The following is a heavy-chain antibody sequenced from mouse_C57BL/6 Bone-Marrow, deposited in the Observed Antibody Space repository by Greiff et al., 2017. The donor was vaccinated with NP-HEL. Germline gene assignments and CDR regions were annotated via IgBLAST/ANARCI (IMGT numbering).Heavy chain of an antibody. V-gene: IGHV1-59*01. CDR3: ASNPSITSVVDSYFDV. Sequence: VQLQQPGAELVRPGTSVKLSCKASGYTFTSYWMHWVKQRPGQGLEWIGVIDPSDSYTNYNQKFKGKATLTVDTSSSTAYMQLSSLTSEVSSIYFCASNPSITSVVDSYFDVWGTGTTVTVSS. CDR1: GYTFTSYW. J-gene: IGHJ1*03. CDR2: IDPSDSYT. D-gene: IGHD1-1*01.